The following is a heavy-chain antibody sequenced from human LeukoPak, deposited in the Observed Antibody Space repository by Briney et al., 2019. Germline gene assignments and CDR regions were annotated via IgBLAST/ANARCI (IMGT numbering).Heavy chain of an antibody. V-gene: IGHV3-7*03. J-gene: IGHJ4*02. CDR3: VRDPHEGGNGWYYFDF. CDR2: IKQNGRDT. Sequence: QPGGSLRLSCAASGLSFTNYCMHWVRQTPGKGLEWVANIKQNGRDTYYVDSVKGRFIISRDNVKNSLYLHLNSLRAEDTAVYYCVRDPHEGGNGWYYFDFWGQGTLVTVSS. D-gene: IGHD6-19*01. CDR1: GLSFTNYC.